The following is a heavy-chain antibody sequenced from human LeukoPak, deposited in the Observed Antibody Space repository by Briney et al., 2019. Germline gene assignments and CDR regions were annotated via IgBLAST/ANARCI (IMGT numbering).Heavy chain of an antibody. CDR2: IRSKAYGGTT. CDR1: GFTFGDYA. CDR3: TRDRIMTDF. D-gene: IGHD2-15*01. Sequence: SGRSLRLSCTASGFTFGDYAMSWFRQAPGKGLEWVGFIRSKAYGGTTEYAASVRGRFTTSRDDSKSIAYLQMNSLKTEDTALYYCTRDRIMTDFWGQGTLVTVSS. J-gene: IGHJ4*02. V-gene: IGHV3-49*03.